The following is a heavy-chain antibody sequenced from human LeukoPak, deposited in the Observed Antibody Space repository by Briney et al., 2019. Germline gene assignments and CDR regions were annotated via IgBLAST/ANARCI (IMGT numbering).Heavy chain of an antibody. Sequence: PGGSLRLSCAASGFSFNSFSMNWVRQAPGKGLEWVSSISSSSGYKYYTDSMKGRFTVSRDNAKNSLYLQMNSLRVEDTAVYFCAREGLAAAGLDYWGQGTLVTVSS. CDR2: ISSSSGYK. D-gene: IGHD6-13*01. CDR3: AREGLAAAGLDY. V-gene: IGHV3-21*01. J-gene: IGHJ4*02. CDR1: GFSFNSFS.